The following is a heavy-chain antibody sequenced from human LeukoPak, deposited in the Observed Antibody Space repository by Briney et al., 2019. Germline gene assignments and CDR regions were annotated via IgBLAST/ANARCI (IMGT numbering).Heavy chain of an antibody. CDR1: GYTFTRYD. CDR2: MNPNSGNT. Sequence: ASVKVSRKASGYTFTRYDINWVRQATGQGLEWMGWMNPNSGNTGYAQKFQGRVTMTRNTSISTAYMELSSLRSEDTAVYYCARGDYSNPGGDWFDPWGQGTLVTVSS. V-gene: IGHV1-8*01. J-gene: IGHJ5*02. D-gene: IGHD4-11*01. CDR3: ARGDYSNPGGDWFDP.